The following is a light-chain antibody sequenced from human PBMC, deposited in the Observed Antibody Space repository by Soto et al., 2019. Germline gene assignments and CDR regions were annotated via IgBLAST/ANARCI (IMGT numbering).Light chain of an antibody. CDR2: GTS. Sequence: EIVISQCPATLSVSPGEGATLSCRASQSVSSNLAWYQQHPGQAPRLLIFGTSTRATGIPARFSGSGSGTEFTLTISSLQSEDFAVYYCQQYSNWVFTFGPGTKVDIK. CDR3: QQYSNWVFT. CDR1: QSVSSN. V-gene: IGKV3-15*01. J-gene: IGKJ3*01.